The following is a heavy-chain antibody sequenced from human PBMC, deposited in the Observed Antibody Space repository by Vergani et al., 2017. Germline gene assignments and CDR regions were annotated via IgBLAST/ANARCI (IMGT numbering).Heavy chain of an antibody. Sequence: QVQLVQSGAEVKKPGASVKVSCKASGYTFTGYYMHWVRQAPGQGLEWMGWIIPIFGTANYAQKFQGRVTITADESTSTAYMELSSLRSEDTAVYYCARANWGWYHYYYGMDVWGQGTTVTVSS. CDR2: IIPIFGTA. CDR3: ARANWGWYHYYYGMDV. CDR1: GYTFTGYY. D-gene: IGHD7-27*01. V-gene: IGHV1-69*01. J-gene: IGHJ6*02.